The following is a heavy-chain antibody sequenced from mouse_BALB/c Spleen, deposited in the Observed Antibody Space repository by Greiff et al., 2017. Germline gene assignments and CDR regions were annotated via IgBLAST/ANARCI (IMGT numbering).Heavy chain of an antibody. Sequence: EVKLMESGGGLVQPGGSRKLSCAASGFTFSSFGMHWVRQAPEKGLEWVAYISSGSSTIYYADTVKGRFTISRDNPKNTLFLQMTSLRSEDTAMYYCARGGNYDDWGQGTTLTVSS. J-gene: IGHJ2*01. CDR3: ARGGNYDD. V-gene: IGHV5-17*02. CDR2: ISSGSSTI. CDR1: GFTFSSFG. D-gene: IGHD2-1*01.